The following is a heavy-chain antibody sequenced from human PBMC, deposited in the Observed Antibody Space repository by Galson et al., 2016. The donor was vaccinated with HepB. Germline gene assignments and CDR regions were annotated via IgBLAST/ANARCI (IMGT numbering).Heavy chain of an antibody. D-gene: IGHD4-11*01. V-gene: IGHV1-18*01. J-gene: IGHJ6*04. CDR1: GYTFTSYG. CDR2: ISAYTGDT. CDR3: VRDNSYSKQRLFYNGMDF. Sequence: SVKVSCKASGYTFTSYGITWVRQAPGQGLEWMGWISAYTGDTNYAQKLQGRVSMTKDTSTSTVYMEVRSLRSDDTAVYYCVRDNSYSKQRLFYNGMDFWGKGTTVTVSS.